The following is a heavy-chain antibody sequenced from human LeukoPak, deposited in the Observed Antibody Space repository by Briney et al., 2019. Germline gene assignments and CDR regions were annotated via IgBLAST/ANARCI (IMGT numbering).Heavy chain of an antibody. CDR2: ISGSGGST. CDR3: AKEGRCSSTSCYYYGMDV. Sequence: GGSLRLSCAASGFTFSSYAMSWVRHAPGKGLEWVSAISGSGGSTYYADSVKGRFTISRDNSKNTLYLQMNSLRAEDTAVYYCAKEGRCSSTSCYYYGMDVWGKGTTVTVSS. V-gene: IGHV3-23*01. CDR1: GFTFSSYA. J-gene: IGHJ6*04. D-gene: IGHD2-2*01.